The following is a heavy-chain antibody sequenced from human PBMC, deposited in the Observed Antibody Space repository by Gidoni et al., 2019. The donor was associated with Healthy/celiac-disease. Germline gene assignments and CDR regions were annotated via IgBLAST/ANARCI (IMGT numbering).Heavy chain of an antibody. D-gene: IGHD5-12*01. CDR3: ARDQVEMATETIAQYYYGMDV. CDR2: IIPIFGTA. V-gene: IGHV1-69*01. J-gene: IGHJ6*02. CDR1: GGTFSSYA. Sequence: QVQLVQSGAEVKKPGSSVKVSCKASGGTFSSYAISWVRQAPGQGLEWMGGIIPIFGTANYAQKFQGRVTITADESTSTAYMELSSLRSEDTAVYYCARDQVEMATETIAQYYYGMDVWGQGTTVTVSS.